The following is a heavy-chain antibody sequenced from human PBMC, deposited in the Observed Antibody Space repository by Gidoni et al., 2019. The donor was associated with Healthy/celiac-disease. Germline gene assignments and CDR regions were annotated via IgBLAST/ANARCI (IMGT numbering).Heavy chain of an antibody. CDR3: ARAGYSGYDRLDY. D-gene: IGHD5-12*01. CDR2: INAGNGNT. J-gene: IGHJ4*02. CDR1: GYTFTSYA. Sequence: QVQLVQSGAEVKKPGASVKVSCKASGYTFTSYAMHWVRQAPAQRPEWMGWINAGNGNTTYSQKCQGRVTITRDTSASTAYMELSSLRSEDTAVYYCARAGYSGYDRLDYWGQGTLVTVSS. V-gene: IGHV1-3*01.